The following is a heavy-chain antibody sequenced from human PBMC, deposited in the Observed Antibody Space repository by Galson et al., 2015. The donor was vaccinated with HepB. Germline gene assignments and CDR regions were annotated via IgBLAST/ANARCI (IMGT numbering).Heavy chain of an antibody. J-gene: IGHJ4*02. CDR1: GFTFSSYA. V-gene: IGHV3-23*01. D-gene: IGHD1-26*01. CDR2: ISGSGGST. CDR3: LGAYSGSYYYFDY. Sequence: SLRLSCAASGFTFSSYAMSWVRQAPGKGLEWVSAISGSGGSTYYADSVKGRFTISRDNSKNTLYLQMNSLRAEDTAVYYCLGAYSGSYYYFDYWGQGTLVTVSS.